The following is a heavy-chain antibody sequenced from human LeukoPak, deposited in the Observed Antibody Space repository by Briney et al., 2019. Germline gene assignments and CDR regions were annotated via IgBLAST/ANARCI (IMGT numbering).Heavy chain of an antibody. J-gene: IGHJ4*02. CDR3: AARHSSVAGLGY. CDR2: TSYDGSDI. V-gene: IGHV3-30-3*01. CDR1: GFNFRSYV. Sequence: PGGSLRLSCAASGFNFRSYVMYWVRQAPGMGLEWVAVTSYDGSDIYYADSVEGRFTISRDNSKSTLYLQMSGLRTEDTALYYCAARHSSVAGLGYWGQGTLVTVSS. D-gene: IGHD6-19*01.